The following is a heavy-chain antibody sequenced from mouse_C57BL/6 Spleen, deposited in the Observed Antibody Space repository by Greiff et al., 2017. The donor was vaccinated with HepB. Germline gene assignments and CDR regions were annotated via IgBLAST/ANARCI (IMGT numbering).Heavy chain of an antibody. Sequence: QVQLKESGAELARPGASVKLSCKASGYTFTSYGISWVKQSTGQGLEWIGEIYPRSGNTYYNEKFKGKATLTADKSSSTAYMELRILTSEDSAVYFCARYWDCYAMDYWGQGTSVTVSS. CDR3: ARYWDCYAMDY. J-gene: IGHJ4*01. V-gene: IGHV1-81*01. D-gene: IGHD4-1*01. CDR2: IYPRSGNT. CDR1: GYTFTSYG.